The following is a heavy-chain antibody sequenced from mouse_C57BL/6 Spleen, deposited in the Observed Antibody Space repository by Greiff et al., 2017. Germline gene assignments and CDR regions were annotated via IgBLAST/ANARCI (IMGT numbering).Heavy chain of an antibody. V-gene: IGHV1-82*01. D-gene: IGHD1-1*01. CDR2: IYPGDGDT. CDR1: GYAFSSSW. CDR3: ASYYYGCFDY. Sequence: QVQLQQSGPELVKPGASVKISCKASGYAFSSSWMNWVKQSPGKGLEWIGRIYPGDGDTNYNGKFKGKATLTADKSSSTAYMQLSSLTSEDSAVYFCASYYYGCFDYWGQGTTLTVSS. J-gene: IGHJ2*01.